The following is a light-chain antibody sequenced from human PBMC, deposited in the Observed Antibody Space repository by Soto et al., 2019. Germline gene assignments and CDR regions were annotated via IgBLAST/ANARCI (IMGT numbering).Light chain of an antibody. V-gene: IGKV3-20*01. CDR1: QSISSIY. CDR3: QQYQTSLT. Sequence: IVFTQSPGTLSFSPGDRATLSCRASQSISSIYLAWYQQKPGQAPRLLISGASTRATRIPARFSGGGSGTDFALTISSLEPEDFAVYFCQQYQTSLTFGGGTKVDIK. CDR2: GAS. J-gene: IGKJ4*01.